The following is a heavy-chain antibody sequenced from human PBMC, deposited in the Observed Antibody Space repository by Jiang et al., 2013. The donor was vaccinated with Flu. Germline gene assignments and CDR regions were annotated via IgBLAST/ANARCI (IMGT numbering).Heavy chain of an antibody. J-gene: IGHJ4*02. Sequence: GPGLVKPSETLSLTCTVSGGSISSYYWSWIRQPPGKGLEWIGYIYYSGSTNYNPSLKSRVTISVDTSKNQFSLKLSSVTAADTAVYYCARVRRLEPRDYYFDYWGQGTLVTVSS. D-gene: IGHD1-1*01. V-gene: IGHV4-59*01. CDR2: IYYSGST. CDR1: GGSISSYY. CDR3: ARVRRLEPRDYYFDY.